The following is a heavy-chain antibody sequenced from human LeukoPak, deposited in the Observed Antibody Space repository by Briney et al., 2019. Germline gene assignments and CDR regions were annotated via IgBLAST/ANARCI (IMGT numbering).Heavy chain of an antibody. V-gene: IGHV4-39*07. CDR2: IYYSGST. Sequence: SETLSLTCTVSGGSISSSSYYWGWIRQPPGKGLEWIGSIYYSGSTYYNPSLKSRVTISVDTSKNQFSLKLSSVTAADTAVYYCARDEVEMAIDYWGQGTLVTVSS. D-gene: IGHD5-24*01. CDR3: ARDEVEMAIDY. CDR1: GGSISSSSYY. J-gene: IGHJ4*02.